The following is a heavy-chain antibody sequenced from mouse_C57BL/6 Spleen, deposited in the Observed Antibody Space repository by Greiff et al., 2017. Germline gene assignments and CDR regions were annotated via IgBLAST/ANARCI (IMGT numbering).Heavy chain of an antibody. Sequence: QVQLQQPGAELVKPGASVKLSCKASGYTFTSYWMHWVKQRPGQGLEWIGMIHPSSGSTNYNEKFKSKATLTVDKSSSTAYMQLSSLTSEDSAVYSCERSEEKYIGYSPLYFDYWGQGTTLTVSS. J-gene: IGHJ2*01. CDR1: GYTFTSYW. D-gene: IGHD1-3*01. V-gene: IGHV1-64*01. CDR3: ERSEEKYIGYSPLYFDY. CDR2: IHPSSGST.